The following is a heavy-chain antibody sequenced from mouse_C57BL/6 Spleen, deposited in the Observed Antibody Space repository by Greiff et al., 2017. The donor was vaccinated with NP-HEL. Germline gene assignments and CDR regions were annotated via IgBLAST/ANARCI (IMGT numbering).Heavy chain of an antibody. Sequence: QVQLQQSGAELVRPGPSVKVSCKASGYAFTNYLIEWVKQRPGQGLEWIGVINPGSGGTNYNEKFKGKATLTADKSSSTAYMQLSSLTSEDSAVYFCARWNWDRAYWGQGTLVTVSA. CDR3: ARWNWDRAY. CDR2: INPGSGGT. D-gene: IGHD4-1*01. V-gene: IGHV1-54*01. CDR1: GYAFTNYL. J-gene: IGHJ3*01.